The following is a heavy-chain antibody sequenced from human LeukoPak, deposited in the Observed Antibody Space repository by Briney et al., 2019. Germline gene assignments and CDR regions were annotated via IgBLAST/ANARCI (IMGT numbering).Heavy chain of an antibody. V-gene: IGHV3-23*01. CDR3: AKDHSGYDTPYYFDY. Sequence: GGSLRLSCAASGFTFSSYAMSRVRQAPGKGLEWVSAISGSGGSTYYADSVKGRFTISRDNSKNTLYLQMNSLRAEDTAVYYCAKDHSGYDTPYYFDYWGQGTLVTVSS. J-gene: IGHJ4*02. D-gene: IGHD5-12*01. CDR2: ISGSGGST. CDR1: GFTFSSYA.